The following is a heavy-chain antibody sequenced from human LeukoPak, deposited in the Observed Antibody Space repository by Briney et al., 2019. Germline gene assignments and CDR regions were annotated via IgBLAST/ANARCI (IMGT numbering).Heavy chain of an antibody. D-gene: IGHD5-12*01. CDR1: GYTFTGYY. CDR3: AREEGIVATWGPYYMDV. Sequence: GASVKVSCKASGYTFTGYYMHWVRQAPGQGLEWMGWINPNSGGTNYAQKFQGRVTMTRDTSISTAYMELSRLRSDDTAVYYCAREEGIVATWGPYYMDVWGKGTTVTVSS. V-gene: IGHV1-2*02. J-gene: IGHJ6*03. CDR2: INPNSGGT.